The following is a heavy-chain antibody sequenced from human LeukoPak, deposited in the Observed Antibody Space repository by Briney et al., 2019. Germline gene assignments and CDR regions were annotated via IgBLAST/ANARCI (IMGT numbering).Heavy chain of an antibody. CDR3: ARDKYSSSWYNAFDI. J-gene: IGHJ3*02. CDR1: GFTFSSYE. CDR2: ISRSATTI. D-gene: IGHD6-13*01. V-gene: IGHV3-48*03. Sequence: GGSLRLSCAASGFTFSSYEMNWVRQAPGKGLEWDSSISRSATTIYYADSVKGRFTISRDNAKNSLYLQMNSLRAEDTAVYYCARDKYSSSWYNAFDIWGQGTMVTVSS.